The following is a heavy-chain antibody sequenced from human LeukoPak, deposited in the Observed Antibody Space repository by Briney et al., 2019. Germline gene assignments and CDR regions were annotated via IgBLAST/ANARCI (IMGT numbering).Heavy chain of an antibody. CDR1: GFTFNSHE. D-gene: IGHD2-21*02. CDR2: ITSSGGIT. Sequence: GGSLRLSCAASGFTFNSHEMHWVRQAPGKGLDWVSYITSSGGITYYADSVKGRFTISRDNAKNSLYLQMNSLRAEDTAVYYCAGERNCGGDCYQGSWFDPWGQGTLVTVSS. J-gene: IGHJ5*02. CDR3: AGERNCGGDCYQGSWFDP. V-gene: IGHV3-48*03.